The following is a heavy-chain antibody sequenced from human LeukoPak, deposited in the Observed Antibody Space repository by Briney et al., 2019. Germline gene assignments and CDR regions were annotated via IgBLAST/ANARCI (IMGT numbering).Heavy chain of an antibody. Sequence: PGTSLRLSCAASGFTFSISAMHWVRQAPGKGLEWVAVISFDGSNKYYADSVKGRFTVSRDNSKSTLFLQMSTLRAEDTAVYYCATLTGTTGSDDYWGQGTLATVSS. CDR1: GFTFSISA. J-gene: IGHJ4*02. CDR2: ISFDGSNK. CDR3: ATLTGTTGSDDY. V-gene: IGHV3-30*04. D-gene: IGHD1-20*01.